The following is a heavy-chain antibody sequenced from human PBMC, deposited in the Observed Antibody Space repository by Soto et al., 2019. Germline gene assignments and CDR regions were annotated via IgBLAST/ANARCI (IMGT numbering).Heavy chain of an antibody. CDR1: GFTFRTDG. CDR3: ARGSNYYENSGYYGVDY. Sequence: PGGSLRLSCAASGFTFRTDGIQWARQAPGKGLEWVAAISYDGSNKYYADSVKGRFTISRDNSKNTVYVQMNSLSPEDTAVYYCARGSNYYENSGYYGVDYWGQGTLVTVSS. V-gene: IGHV3-30*14. CDR2: ISYDGSNK. D-gene: IGHD3-22*01. J-gene: IGHJ4*02.